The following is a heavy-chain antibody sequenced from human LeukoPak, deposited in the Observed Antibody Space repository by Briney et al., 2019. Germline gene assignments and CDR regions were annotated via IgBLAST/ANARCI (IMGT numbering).Heavy chain of an antibody. CDR2: IYYSGST. CDR1: GGSISSSSYY. D-gene: IGHD1-26*01. CDR3: ASVGNFDY. J-gene: IGHJ4*02. V-gene: IGHV4-39*01. Sequence: SETLSLTCTVSGGSISSSSYYWGWIRQPPGKGLEWIGSIYYSGSTYYNPSLKSRVTISADTSKNQFSLKLSSVTAADTAVYYCASVGNFDYWGQGTLVTVSS.